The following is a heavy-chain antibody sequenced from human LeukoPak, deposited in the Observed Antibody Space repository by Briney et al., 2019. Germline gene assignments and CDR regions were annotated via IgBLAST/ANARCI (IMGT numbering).Heavy chain of an antibody. Sequence: HRASAKVSCKASGYTFTGYGLSWVRQAPGQGLEWMGWISTYNGNTNYAQKLQGRVTMTTDTSTSTAYMELRSLRSDDTAMYYCARGISGGFDYWGQGTLVTVSS. V-gene: IGHV1-18*01. CDR2: ISTYNGNT. J-gene: IGHJ4*02. CDR1: GYTFTGYG. CDR3: ARGISGGFDY. D-gene: IGHD1-26*01.